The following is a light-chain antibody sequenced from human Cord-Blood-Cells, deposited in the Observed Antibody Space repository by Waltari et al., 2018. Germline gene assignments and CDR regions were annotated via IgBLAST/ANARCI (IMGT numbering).Light chain of an antibody. V-gene: IGKV1-39*01. Sequence: DIEMTQSPSSLSAAGGDRVTITCRASQSISSYLNWYQQKPGKAPKLLIYAASSLQSGVPSRFSGSGSGTDFPLTISSLQPEDFATYYCQQSYSTPWTFGQGTKVEIK. CDR1: QSISSY. CDR3: QQSYSTPWT. J-gene: IGKJ1*01. CDR2: AAS.